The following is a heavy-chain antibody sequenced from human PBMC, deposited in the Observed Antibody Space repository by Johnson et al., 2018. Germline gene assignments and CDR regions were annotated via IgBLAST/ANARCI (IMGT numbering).Heavy chain of an antibody. CDR3: SRLNSSPSAVYYYYMDV. J-gene: IGHJ6*03. CDR2: IWNDGTEK. CDR1: GFTFSDFG. D-gene: IGHD2/OR15-2a*01. V-gene: IGHV3-33*01. Sequence: QVQLVQSGGGAGQPGRYLRLSCAASGFTFSDFGFHGIRQAPGKGLEWVAVIWNDGTEKYYGDSLVGRVTITRNPTKNTLFLQMNDQKTEATAVYYCSRLNSSPSAVYYYYMDVWGNGTTVTVSS.